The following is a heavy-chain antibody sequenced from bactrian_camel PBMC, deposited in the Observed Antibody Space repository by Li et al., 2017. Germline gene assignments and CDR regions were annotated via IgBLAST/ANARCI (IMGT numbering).Heavy chain of an antibody. CDR1: GNSRRDRNC. Sequence: QVQLVESGGGSVQTGGSLRLSCTVSGNSRRDRNCMAWFRQAPGKEREGVARIATGSGNTYYADSVKGRFTISRDNPKNTLYLQLNSAKTDDTAMYYCANGDGSEGHKYWGQGTQVTVS. CDR3: ANGDGSEGHKY. CDR2: IATGSGNT. J-gene: IGHJ4*01. V-gene: IGHV3S1*01.